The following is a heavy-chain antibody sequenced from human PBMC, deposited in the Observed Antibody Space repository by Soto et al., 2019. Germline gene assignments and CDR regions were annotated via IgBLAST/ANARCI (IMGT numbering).Heavy chain of an antibody. CDR2: ISYDGTNK. V-gene: IGHV3-30-3*01. Sequence: QVQLVESGGGVVQPGRSLRLSCAASGFTFSSYAMHWVRQAPGKGLEWVAVISYDGTNKNYADSMKGRFTISRDNSKNTLYLQMNSLRDEDTAVYYCARDVSCRGGSCYPPHGWFDPWGQGTLVTVSS. CDR1: GFTFSSYA. D-gene: IGHD2-15*01. J-gene: IGHJ5*02. CDR3: ARDVSCRGGSCYPPHGWFDP.